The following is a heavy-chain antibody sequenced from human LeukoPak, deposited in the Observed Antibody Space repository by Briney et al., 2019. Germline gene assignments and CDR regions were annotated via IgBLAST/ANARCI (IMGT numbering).Heavy chain of an antibody. CDR2: MNPNSGNT. CDR3: ARSPEGGLLSYYYYYMDV. CDR1: GYTFTSYD. V-gene: IGHV1-8*03. J-gene: IGHJ6*03. Sequence: ASVKVSCKASGYTFTSYDINWVRQATGQGLEWMGWMNPNSGNTGYAQKFQGRVTITRNTSISTAYMELSSLRSEDTAVYYCARSPEGGLLSYYYYYMDVWGKGTTVTVSS. D-gene: IGHD2-2*01.